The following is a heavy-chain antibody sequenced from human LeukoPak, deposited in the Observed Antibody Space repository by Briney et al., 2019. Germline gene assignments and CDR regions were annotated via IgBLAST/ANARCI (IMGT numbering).Heavy chain of an antibody. CDR1: GVSISSSSYY. D-gene: IGHD2-2*01. J-gene: IGHJ3*02. CDR3: ARGGVVLAAVRFQPPAI. V-gene: IGHV4-39*06. Sequence: SETLSLTCTVSGVSISSSSYYWGWIRRPPGKGLEWSWCIYYSGNTIHNPTLKSRVTTSVETSKNQFTLKLSSVAAADTAVYYCARGGVVLAAVRFQPPAIWGQGTRVTVSS. CDR2: IYYSGNT.